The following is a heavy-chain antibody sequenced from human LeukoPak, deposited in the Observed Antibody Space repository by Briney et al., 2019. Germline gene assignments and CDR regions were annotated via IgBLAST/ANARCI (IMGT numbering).Heavy chain of an antibody. J-gene: IGHJ4*02. CDR3: AKGSSWYYFDY. D-gene: IGHD6-13*01. CDR1: GFTFSSYS. CDR2: ISSSSSYI. V-gene: IGHV3-21*01. Sequence: GGSLRLTCAASGFTFSSYSMNWVRQAPGKGLEWVSSISSSSSYIYYADSVKGRFTISRDNAKNSLYLQMNSLRAEDTAVYYCAKGSSWYYFDYWGQGTLVTVSS.